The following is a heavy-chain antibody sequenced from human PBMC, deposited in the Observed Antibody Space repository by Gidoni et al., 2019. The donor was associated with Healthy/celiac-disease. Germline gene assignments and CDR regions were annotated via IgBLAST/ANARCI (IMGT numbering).Heavy chain of an antibody. D-gene: IGHD3-22*01. CDR1: GSSFTSYW. CDR3: ARHITSGYPSYSDAFDI. V-gene: IGHV5-51*01. CDR2: MYPGDSDT. Sequence: EVQLVQSGAEVKKPGESLKISCKGAGSSFTSYWFGWVRQMPGKGLEWMGIMYPGDSDTRYSPSFQGQVTISADKSISTAYLQWSSLKASDTAMYYWARHITSGYPSYSDAFDIWGQGTMVTVSS. J-gene: IGHJ3*02.